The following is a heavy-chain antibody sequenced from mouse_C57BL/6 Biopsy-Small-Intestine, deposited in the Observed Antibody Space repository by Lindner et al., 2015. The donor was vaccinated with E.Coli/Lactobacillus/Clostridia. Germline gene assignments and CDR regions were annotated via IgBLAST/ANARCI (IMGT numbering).Heavy chain of an antibody. CDR1: GFNIKDFY. J-gene: IGHJ1*03. CDR3: ARSGNNGYFDV. D-gene: IGHD2-1*01. Sequence: VQLQESGAELVKPGASVKLSCTASGFNIKDFYMDWVKQRTEQGLEWIGRIDPEDGETKYAPKFQGKATITTDTSSNTAYLQLSSLTSEDTAVYFCARSGNNGYFDVWGTGTTVTVSS. V-gene: IGHV14-2*01. CDR2: IDPEDGET.